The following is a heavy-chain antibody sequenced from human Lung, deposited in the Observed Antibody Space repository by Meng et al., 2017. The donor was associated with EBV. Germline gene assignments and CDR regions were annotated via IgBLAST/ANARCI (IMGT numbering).Heavy chain of an antibody. J-gene: IGHJ5*02. CDR1: GGSISSNNYY. CDR2: FYHSRTS. V-gene: IGHV4-31*01. CDR3: VTTTVRGVTWIDP. Sequence: AALPGLVNSSHPPSLTCSVCGGSISSNNYYWSWSRHHPEGGLWWRSYFYHSRTSYYNPSHNRLVTTVVDTSKHQFSLNLTLVTAADTAVYYWVTTTVRGVTWIDPWGQGTLVTVSS. D-gene: IGHD3-10*01.